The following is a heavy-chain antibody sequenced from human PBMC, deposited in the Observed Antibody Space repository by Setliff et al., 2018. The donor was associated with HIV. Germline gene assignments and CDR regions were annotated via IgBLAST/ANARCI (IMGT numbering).Heavy chain of an antibody. CDR2: IIRDSSYI. Sequence: PGGSLRLSCVASGFTLSTYRMNWVRQAPGKGLEWVSSIIRDSSYIFDADSVKGRFTISRDNAQNSLYLQMNNLRVEDTAVYYCARDGTTLPAAMDVWGKGTTVTVSS. D-gene: IGHD1-7*01. J-gene: IGHJ6*03. V-gene: IGHV3-21*01. CDR1: GFTLSTYR. CDR3: ARDGTTLPAAMDV.